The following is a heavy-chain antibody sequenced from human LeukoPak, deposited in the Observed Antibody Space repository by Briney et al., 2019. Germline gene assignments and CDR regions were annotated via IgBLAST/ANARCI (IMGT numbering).Heavy chain of an antibody. CDR2: INHSGST. Sequence: SETLSLTCAVYGGSFSGYYWSWIRQPPGKGLEWIGEINHSGSTNYNPSLKGRVTISVDTSKNQFSLKLSSVTAADTAVYYCARGRDIVVVPAAFGFDYWGQGTLVTVSS. CDR3: ARGRDIVVVPAAFGFDY. D-gene: IGHD2-2*01. J-gene: IGHJ4*02. CDR1: GGSFSGYY. V-gene: IGHV4-34*01.